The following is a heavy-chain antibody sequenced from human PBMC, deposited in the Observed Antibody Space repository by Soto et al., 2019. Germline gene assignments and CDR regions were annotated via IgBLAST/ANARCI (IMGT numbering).Heavy chain of an antibody. CDR3: ARHGHYDFWSGYYPKGHFDY. CDR1: GGSISSYY. J-gene: IGHJ4*02. Sequence: PSETLSLTCTVSGGSISSYYWSWIRQPPGKGLEWIGYIYYSGSTNYNPSLKSRVTISVDTSKNQFSLKLSSVTAADTAVYYCARHGHYDFWSGYYPKGHFDYWGQGTLVTVSS. V-gene: IGHV4-59*08. CDR2: IYYSGST. D-gene: IGHD3-3*01.